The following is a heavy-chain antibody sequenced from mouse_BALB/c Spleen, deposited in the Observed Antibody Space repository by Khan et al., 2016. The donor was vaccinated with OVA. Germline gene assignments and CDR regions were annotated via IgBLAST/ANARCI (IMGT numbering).Heavy chain of an antibody. V-gene: IGHV5-17*02. CDR1: GFTFSSFG. Sequence: EVELVESGGGLVQPGGSRKLSCAASGFTFSSFGMHWVRQAPEKGLEWVAYISSGSSTTYYADTVKGRFTISRENPKNTMFLQMNSLRSEDTARYYCARRGGKYYAMDYWGQGTSVTVSS. J-gene: IGHJ4*01. CDR2: ISSGSSTT. CDR3: ARRGGKYYAMDY.